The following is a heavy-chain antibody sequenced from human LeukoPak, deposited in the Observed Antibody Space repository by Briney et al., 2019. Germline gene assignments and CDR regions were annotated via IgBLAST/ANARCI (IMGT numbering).Heavy chain of an antibody. CDR1: GGSFSGYY. D-gene: IGHD3-10*01. Sequence: SETLSLTCAVYGGSFSGYYWSWIRQPPGKGLEWIGEINHSGSTNYNPSLKSRVTISVGTSKNQFSLKPGSVTAADTAVYYCARGRITIVRGVTDWGQGTLVTVSS. CDR3: ARGRITIVRGVTD. CDR2: INHSGST. J-gene: IGHJ4*02. V-gene: IGHV4-34*01.